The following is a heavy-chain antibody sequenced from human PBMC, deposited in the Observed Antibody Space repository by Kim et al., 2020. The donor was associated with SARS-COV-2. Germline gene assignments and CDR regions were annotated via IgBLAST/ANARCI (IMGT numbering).Heavy chain of an antibody. Sequence: GGSLRLSCAASGFTFITYTMSWVRQAPGKGLEWVSSLSSGDGDTYYADSVKGRFTISRDSSKNTLYLQMSSLRAEDTAIYYCTKDPSRSFDWSDAFDIWG. CDR3: TKDPSRSFDWSDAFDI. J-gene: IGHJ3*02. V-gene: IGHV3-23*01. CDR2: LSSGDGDT. CDR1: GFTFITYT. D-gene: IGHD3-9*01.